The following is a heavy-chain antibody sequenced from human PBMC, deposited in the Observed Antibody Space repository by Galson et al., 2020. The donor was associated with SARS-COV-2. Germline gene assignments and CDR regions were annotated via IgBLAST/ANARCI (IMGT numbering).Heavy chain of an antibody. J-gene: IGHJ4*02. CDR3: TRFGRPLGGQQLVLLNDD. CDR1: GYIFTDYY. D-gene: IGHD3-16*01. CDR2: LNPSSGAP. Sequence: ASVTVSCKASGYIFTDYYMHWVRQAPGQGLEWVGRLNPSSGAPNYAQKFQGRVTMTRDTSISTAYMELSRLTSDDTAVYYCTRFGRPLGGQQLVLLNDDWGQGTLVAVSS. V-gene: IGHV1-2*06.